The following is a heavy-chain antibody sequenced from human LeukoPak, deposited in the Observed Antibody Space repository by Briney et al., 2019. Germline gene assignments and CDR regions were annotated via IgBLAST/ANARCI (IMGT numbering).Heavy chain of an antibody. V-gene: IGHV3-30*01. CDR2: ISYDGSNK. CDR3: ARQTNPDLWFGEFSPGDY. J-gene: IGHJ4*02. CDR1: GFTFSSYA. D-gene: IGHD3-10*01. Sequence: GGSLRLSCAASGFTFSSYAMHWVRQAPGKGLEWVAVISYDGSNKYYADSVKGRFTISRDNSKNTLYLQMNSLRAEDTAVYYCARQTNPDLWFGEFSPGDYWGQGTLVTVSS.